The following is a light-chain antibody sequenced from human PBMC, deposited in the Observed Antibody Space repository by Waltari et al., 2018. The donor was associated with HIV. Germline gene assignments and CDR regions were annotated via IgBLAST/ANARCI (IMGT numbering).Light chain of an antibody. CDR3: SSYTTTFI. J-gene: IGLJ2*01. CDR2: HVS. V-gene: IGLV2-14*03. CDR1: TRALGPSCS. Sequence: QSALTQPASMSGAPGQSITISCTGPTRALGPSCSVPWYQQHTGTPPKLILYHVSYRPSGVDSRFSGSKSGNTAYLTISDLRPDDEAVYYCSSYTTTFIFGDGTTVSVL.